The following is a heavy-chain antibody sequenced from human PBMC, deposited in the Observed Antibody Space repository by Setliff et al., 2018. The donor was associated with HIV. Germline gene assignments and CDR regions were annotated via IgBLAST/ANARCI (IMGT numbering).Heavy chain of an antibody. V-gene: IGHV1-18*01. CDR2: ISAYNGNT. Sequence: ASVKVSCKASGYTFISYGISWVRQAPGQGLEWMGWISAYNGNTNYAQKLQARVTMTTDTSTSTAYMELRSLRSDDAAVYYCARGPPIVVVPAALLTFDYWGQGTLVTVSS. J-gene: IGHJ4*02. CDR1: GYTFISYG. D-gene: IGHD2-2*01. CDR3: ARGPPIVVVPAALLTFDY.